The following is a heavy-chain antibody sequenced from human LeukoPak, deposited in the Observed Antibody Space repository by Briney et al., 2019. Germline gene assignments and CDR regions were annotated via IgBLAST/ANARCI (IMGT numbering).Heavy chain of an antibody. J-gene: IGHJ4*02. CDR2: ISAYNGNT. Sequence: ASVKVSCKASGYTFASYGISWVRQAPGQGLEWMGWISAYNGNTNYAQKLQGRVTMTTDTSTSTAYMELRSLRSDDTAVYYCARLTYGGNSVDYWGQGTLVTVSS. D-gene: IGHD4-23*01. V-gene: IGHV1-18*01. CDR3: ARLTYGGNSVDY. CDR1: GYTFASYG.